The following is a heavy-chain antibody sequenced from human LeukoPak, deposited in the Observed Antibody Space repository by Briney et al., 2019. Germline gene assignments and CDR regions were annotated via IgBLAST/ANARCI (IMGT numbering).Heavy chain of an antibody. CDR3: ARDGEVRQGHCSTTSCPVDY. CDR1: GYTFTAYS. Sequence: ASVKVSCKASGYTFTAYSMHWVRQAPGQGLEYMGWINPNSGDTNYAQKFQGRVTMTRDTSMSTAYMELSGLRFDDTAVYYCARDGEVRQGHCSTTSCPVDYWGQGTLITVSS. CDR2: INPNSGDT. V-gene: IGHV1-2*02. J-gene: IGHJ4*02. D-gene: IGHD2-2*01.